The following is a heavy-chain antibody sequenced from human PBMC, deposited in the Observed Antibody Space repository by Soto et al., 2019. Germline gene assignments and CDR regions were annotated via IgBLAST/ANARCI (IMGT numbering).Heavy chain of an antibody. V-gene: IGHV4-39*01. CDR1: GGSISSSSYY. D-gene: IGHD3-22*01. J-gene: IGHJ3*02. CDR2: IYYSGST. Sequence: PSETLSLTCTVSGGSISSSSYYWGWIRQPPGKGLEWIGSIYYSGSTYYNPSLKSRVTISVDTSKNQFSLKLSSVTAADTAVYYCARPVLNYYDSSGYGAFDIWGQGTMVTV. CDR3: ARPVLNYYDSSGYGAFDI.